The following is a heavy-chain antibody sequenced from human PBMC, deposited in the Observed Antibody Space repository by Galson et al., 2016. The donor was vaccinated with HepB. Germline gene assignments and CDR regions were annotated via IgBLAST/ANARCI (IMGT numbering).Heavy chain of an antibody. CDR2: HSSTGST. CDR3: ARDRTYSGSYVDAFDI. Sequence: FLRLSTGGAGFTGNNTSLPGAGHARAHGLEAVSVHSSTGSTKSADPVKGRFTISRDNVKNSLYLQMNSLRAEDTALYYCARDRTYSGSYVDAFDIWGQGTMVTVSP. D-gene: IGHD1-26*01. CDR1: GFTGNNTS. V-gene: IGHV3-53*01. J-gene: IGHJ3*02.